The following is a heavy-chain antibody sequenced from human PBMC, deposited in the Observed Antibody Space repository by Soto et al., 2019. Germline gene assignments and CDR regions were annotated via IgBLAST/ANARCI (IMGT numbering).Heavy chain of an antibody. CDR2: IYYSGST. CDR3: ARSGIAVAGTYYYGMDV. J-gene: IGHJ6*02. D-gene: IGHD6-19*01. V-gene: IGHV4-59*01. CDR1: GGSISSYY. Sequence: TSETLSLTCTVSGGSISSYYWSWIRQPPGKGLEWIGYIYYSGSTNYNPSLKSRVTISVDTSKNQFSLKLSSVTAADTAVYYCARSGIAVAGTYYYGMDVWGQGTTVTVSS.